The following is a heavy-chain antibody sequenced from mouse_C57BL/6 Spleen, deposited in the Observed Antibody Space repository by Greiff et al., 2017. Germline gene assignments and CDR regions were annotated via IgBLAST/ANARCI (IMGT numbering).Heavy chain of an antibody. D-gene: IGHD2-3*01. CDR2: IDPSDSYT. CDR1: GYTFTSYW. J-gene: IGHJ1*03. Sequence: QVQLQQPGAELVMPGASVKLSCKASGYTFTSYWMHWVKQRPGQGLEWIGEIDPSDSYTNYNQKFKGKSTLTVDKSSSTAYMQLSSLTSEDSAVYYCARRRVYDGYDWYVDVWGTGTTVTVSS. CDR3: ARRRVYDGYDWYVDV. V-gene: IGHV1-69*01.